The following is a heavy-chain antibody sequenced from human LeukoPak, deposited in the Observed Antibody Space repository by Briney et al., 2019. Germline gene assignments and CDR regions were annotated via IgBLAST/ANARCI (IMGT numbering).Heavy chain of an antibody. CDR3: ARAEVTMIVVVIIPTFDY. Sequence: PGGSLRLSCAASGFTFSSYWMHWVRQAPGKGLEWVAVISYDGSNKYYADSVKGRFTISRDNSKNTLYLQMNSLRAEDTAVCYCARAEVTMIVVVIIPTFDYWGQGTLVTVSS. J-gene: IGHJ4*02. CDR1: GFTFSSYW. V-gene: IGHV3-30*03. CDR2: ISYDGSNK. D-gene: IGHD3-22*01.